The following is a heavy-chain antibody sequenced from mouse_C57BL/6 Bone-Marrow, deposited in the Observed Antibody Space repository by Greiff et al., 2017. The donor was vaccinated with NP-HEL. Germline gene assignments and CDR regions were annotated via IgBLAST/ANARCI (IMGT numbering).Heavy chain of an antibody. CDR1: GYTFTSYW. CDR3: SRGRDYGSSSDY. V-gene: IGHV1-64*01. J-gene: IGHJ2*01. D-gene: IGHD1-1*01. Sequence: QVQLQQPGAELVKPGASVQLSCKASGYTFTSYWMHWVKPRPGQGLAWIGMIHPNSGSTNYNEKFKSKATLTVDKSSSTAYMQLSSLTSEDSAVYYCSRGRDYGSSSDYWGQGTTLTVSS. CDR2: IHPNSGST.